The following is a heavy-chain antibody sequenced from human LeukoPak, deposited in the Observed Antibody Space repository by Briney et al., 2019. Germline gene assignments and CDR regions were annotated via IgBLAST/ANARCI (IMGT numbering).Heavy chain of an antibody. Sequence: ASVKVSCKASGYTFTKYVVHWVRQAPGQRPEWMGWINAGNGDTKYSQNFQDRVTITRDTSANTAYMEMSSLTSEDTALYYCARDDCGDTCYPGGYWGQGTLVTVSS. J-gene: IGHJ4*02. CDR2: INAGNGDT. V-gene: IGHV1-3*01. CDR1: GYTFTKYV. D-gene: IGHD2-21*01. CDR3: ARDDCGDTCYPGGY.